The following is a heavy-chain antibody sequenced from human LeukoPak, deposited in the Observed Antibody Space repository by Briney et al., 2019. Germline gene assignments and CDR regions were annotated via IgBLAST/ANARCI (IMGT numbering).Heavy chain of an antibody. Sequence: AASVKVSCKASGYTFTGYYMHWVRQAPGKGLEWMGGFDPEDGETIYAQKFQGRVTMTEDTSTDTAYMELSSLRSEDTAVYYCATGVYYGSGSYDSRSNWFDPWGQGTLVTVSS. D-gene: IGHD3-10*01. J-gene: IGHJ5*02. V-gene: IGHV1-24*01. CDR2: FDPEDGET. CDR3: ATGVYYGSGSYDSRSNWFDP. CDR1: GYTFTGYY.